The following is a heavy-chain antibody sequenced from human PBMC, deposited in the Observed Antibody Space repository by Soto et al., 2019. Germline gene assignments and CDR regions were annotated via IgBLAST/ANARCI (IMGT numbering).Heavy chain of an antibody. V-gene: IGHV4-31*03. Sequence: QVQLQESGPGLVKPSQTLSLTCTVSGGSISSGGYYWSWIRQHPGKGLEWIGYIYYSGSTYYNPALKSRVTISVDTSRSHFSLKLSSVTAADTAVYDCARDRGPWANFDYWGQGTLVTVSS. J-gene: IGHJ4*02. CDR2: IYYSGST. CDR1: GGSISSGGYY. D-gene: IGHD1-26*01. CDR3: ARDRGPWANFDY.